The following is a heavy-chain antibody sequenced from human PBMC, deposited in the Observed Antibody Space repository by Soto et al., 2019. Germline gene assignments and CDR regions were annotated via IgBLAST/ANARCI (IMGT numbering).Heavy chain of an antibody. V-gene: IGHV1-8*01. CDR2: MNPNSGNT. Sequence: ASVKVSCKASGYTFTSYDINWVRQATGQGREWMGWMNPNSGNTGYAQKFQGRVTMTRNTSISTAYMELSSLRSEDTAVYYCARGAYSSSWTDNYYYYGMDVWGQGTTVTVSS. CDR3: ARGAYSSSWTDNYYYYGMDV. J-gene: IGHJ6*02. CDR1: GYTFTSYD. D-gene: IGHD6-13*01.